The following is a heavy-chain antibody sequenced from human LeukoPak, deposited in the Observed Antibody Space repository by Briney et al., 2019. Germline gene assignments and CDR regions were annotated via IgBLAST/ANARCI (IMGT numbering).Heavy chain of an antibody. V-gene: IGHV4-61*01. CDR2: IYNGVNT. CDR3: ARGFFGGPFDY. D-gene: IGHD3-3*01. J-gene: IGHJ4*02. CDR1: GASVSSASY. Sequence: PSETLSLTCTVSGASVSSASYWTWIRQPPGKGVEWIAHIYNGVNTNYNPSLKSRVTISVDTSKNQFSLRLNSVTAADTAVYYCARGFFGGPFDYWGQGTLVTVSS.